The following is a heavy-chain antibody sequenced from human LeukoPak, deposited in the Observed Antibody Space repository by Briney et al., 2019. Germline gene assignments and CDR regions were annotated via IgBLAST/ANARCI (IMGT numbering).Heavy chain of an antibody. CDR1: GGSISSISSNNYH. Sequence: SETLSLTCIVSGGSISSISSNNYHWGWIRQPPGKGLEWIGSIYYSGSTYYNPSLKSRVTISVDTSKNQFSLKLSSVTAADTAVYYCARRSAAKKNFDYWGQGTLVTVSS. V-gene: IGHV4-39*07. J-gene: IGHJ4*02. D-gene: IGHD3-3*01. CDR3: ARRSAAKKNFDY. CDR2: IYYSGST.